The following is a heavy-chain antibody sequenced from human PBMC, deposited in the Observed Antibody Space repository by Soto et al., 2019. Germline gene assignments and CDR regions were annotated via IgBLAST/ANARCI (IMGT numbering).Heavy chain of an antibody. V-gene: IGHV3-11*01. CDR2: ISSSGSTI. CDR1: GFTFSDYY. Sequence: GGSLRLSCAASGFTFSDYYMSWIRQAPGKGLEWVSYISSSGSTIYYADSVKGRFTISRDNAKNSLYLQMNSLRAEDTAVYYCARDFRRSGSYYYYYGMDVWGQGTTVTVSS. J-gene: IGHJ6*02. CDR3: ARDFRRSGSYYYYYGMDV. D-gene: IGHD1-26*01.